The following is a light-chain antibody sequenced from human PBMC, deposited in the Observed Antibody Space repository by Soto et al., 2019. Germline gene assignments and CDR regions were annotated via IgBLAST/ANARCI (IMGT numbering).Light chain of an antibody. CDR2: DVS. CDR1: SSDVGYYTY. Sequence: QSVLTQPPSVSGTTGQKVTVSCTGTSSDVGYYTYVSWYQHHPGKAPKLMIYDVSKRPSGVPDRLSGSKSGNTASLTISGLQAEDEADYYCCSYAGRYTWVFGGGTKVTVL. V-gene: IGLV2-11*01. CDR3: CSYAGRYTWV. J-gene: IGLJ3*02.